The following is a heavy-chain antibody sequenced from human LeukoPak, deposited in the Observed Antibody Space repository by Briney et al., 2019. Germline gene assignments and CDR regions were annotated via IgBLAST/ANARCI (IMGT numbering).Heavy chain of an antibody. V-gene: IGHV1-69*13. D-gene: IGHD3-9*01. CDR1: GGTFSSYA. CDR3: ASGSGYDILTGPYYFDY. Sequence: GASVKVSCKASGGTFSSYAISWVRQAPGQGLEWMGGIIPIFGTANYAQKFQGRVTITADESTSTAYMKLSSLRSEDTAVYYCASGSGYDILTGPYYFDYWGQGTLVTVSS. J-gene: IGHJ4*02. CDR2: IIPIFGTA.